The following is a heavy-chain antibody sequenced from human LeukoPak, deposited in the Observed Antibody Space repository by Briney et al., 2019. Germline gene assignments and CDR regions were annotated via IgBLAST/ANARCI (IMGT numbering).Heavy chain of an antibody. D-gene: IGHD2-2*01. J-gene: IGHJ4*02. CDR1: GLIVSNNY. V-gene: IGHV3-53*01. Sequence: GGSLRLSCAASGLIVSNNYMSWVRQAPGKGLEWVSIVYSGGHTYYADSVKGRFTISRDKSKNTLYLQMSSLRAEDTAVCYCARGIRDCSRTTCYQPFDYWGQGALVTVSS. CDR2: VYSGGHT. CDR3: ARGIRDCSRTTCYQPFDY.